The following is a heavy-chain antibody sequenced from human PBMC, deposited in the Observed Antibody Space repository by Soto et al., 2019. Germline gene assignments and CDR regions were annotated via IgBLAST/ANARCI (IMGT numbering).Heavy chain of an antibody. CDR2: ISWNSGSI. CDR1: GFTFDDYA. D-gene: IGHD3-3*01. Sequence: EVQLVESGGGLVQPGRSLRLSCAASGFTFDDYAMHWVRQAPGKGLEWVSGISWNSGSIGYADSVKGRFTISRDNAKNSLYLQMNSLRAEDTALYYCAKDIDYDFGSGSLIGYWGQGTLVTVSS. V-gene: IGHV3-9*01. J-gene: IGHJ4*02. CDR3: AKDIDYDFGSGSLIGY.